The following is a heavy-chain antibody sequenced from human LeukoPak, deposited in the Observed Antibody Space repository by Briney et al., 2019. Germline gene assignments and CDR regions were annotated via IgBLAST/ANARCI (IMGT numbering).Heavy chain of an antibody. Sequence: VASVKVSCKASGGTFSSYAISWVRQAPGQGLEWMGRIIPILGIANYAQKFQGRVTITADKSTSTAYMELSSLRSEDTAVYYCARGPSNWGQSDYWGQGTLVTVSS. D-gene: IGHD7-27*01. J-gene: IGHJ4*02. V-gene: IGHV1-69*04. CDR2: IIPILGIA. CDR1: GGTFSSYA. CDR3: ARGPSNWGQSDY.